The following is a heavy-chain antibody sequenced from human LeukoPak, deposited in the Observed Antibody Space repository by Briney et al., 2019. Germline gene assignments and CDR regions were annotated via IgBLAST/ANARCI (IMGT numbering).Heavy chain of an antibody. CDR1: GFTFSNYA. CDR3: AKHSRRGLAGGFDY. V-gene: IGHV3-23*01. J-gene: IGHJ4*02. D-gene: IGHD6-19*01. Sequence: GGSLRLSCAASGFTFSNYAMSWVRQAPGKGLEWVSATSTGGGSTYYADSVKGRFTISRDNSKNTLDLQMKSLRAEDTAVYYCAKHSRRGLAGGFDYWGQGTLVTVSS. CDR2: TSTGGGST.